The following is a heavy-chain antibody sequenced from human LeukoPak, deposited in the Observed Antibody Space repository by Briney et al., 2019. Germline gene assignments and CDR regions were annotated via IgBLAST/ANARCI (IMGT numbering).Heavy chain of an antibody. J-gene: IGHJ4*02. V-gene: IGHV4-59*08. CDR3: ARRGSYDFTHFDY. Sequence: SETLSLTCTVSGGSISSYYWSWIWQPPGKGLEWIGYIYYSGSTNYNPSLKSRVTISVDTSKNQFSLKLSSVTAADTAVYYCARRGSYDFTHFDYWGQGTLVTVSS. CDR1: GGSISSYY. D-gene: IGHD1-26*01. CDR2: IYYSGST.